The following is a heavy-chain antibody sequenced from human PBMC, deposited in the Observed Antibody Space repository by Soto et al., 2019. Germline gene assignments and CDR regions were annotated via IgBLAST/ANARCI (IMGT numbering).Heavy chain of an antibody. CDR3: VRVVAIPGYPDN. Sequence: QVQLVQSGAEVRQPASSVKVSCKTSGGTFSSYAISWVRQAPGQGLEWMGGIVPIVDTSTYAQKFQGRVNITADESTSTAYMELSSLRSDDTAIYYCVRVVAIPGYPDNWGQGTLVTVSS. D-gene: IGHD5-12*01. CDR1: GGTFSSYA. J-gene: IGHJ4*02. V-gene: IGHV1-69*12. CDR2: IVPIVDTS.